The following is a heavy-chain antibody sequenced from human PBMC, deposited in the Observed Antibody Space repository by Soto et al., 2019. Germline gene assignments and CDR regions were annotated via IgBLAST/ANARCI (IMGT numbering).Heavy chain of an antibody. CDR1: GGSFSGYY. CDR3: ARSGIVVVVAATRCFDY. D-gene: IGHD2-15*01. V-gene: IGHV4-34*01. J-gene: IGHJ4*02. Sequence: SETLSLTCAAYGGSFSGYYWSWIRQPPGKGLEWIGEINHSGSTNYNPSLKSRVTISVDTSKNQFSLKLSSVTAADTAVYYCARSGIVVVVAATRCFDYWGQGTLVTVSS. CDR2: INHSGST.